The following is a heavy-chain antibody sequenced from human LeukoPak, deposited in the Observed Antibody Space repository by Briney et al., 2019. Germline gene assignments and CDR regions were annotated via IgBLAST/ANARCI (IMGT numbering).Heavy chain of an antibody. J-gene: IGHJ5*02. Sequence: GESLKISCKGSGYSFTSYWIGWVRHMPGKGLEWMGIIYPRDSNTIYSPSFQGQVTISVDTSINTAYLQWISLKASDTAMYYCARHPIAAGGAYNWFDPWGQGTLVTVSS. D-gene: IGHD6-13*01. V-gene: IGHV5-51*01. CDR1: GYSFTSYW. CDR3: ARHPIAAGGAYNWFDP. CDR2: IYPRDSNT.